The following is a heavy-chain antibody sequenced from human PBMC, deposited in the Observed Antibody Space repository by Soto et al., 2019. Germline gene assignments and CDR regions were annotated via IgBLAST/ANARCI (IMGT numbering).Heavy chain of an antibody. CDR2: MNPNSGNT. Sequence: QVQLVQSGAEVKKPGASVKVSCKASGYTFTSYDINRVRQATGQGLEWMGWMNPNSGNTGYAQKFQGRVTMTRNTSISTAYMELSRLISEDTAGYYCARERANRLDPWGQGTLVTVSS. CDR1: GYTFTSYD. CDR3: ARERANRLDP. J-gene: IGHJ5*02. V-gene: IGHV1-8*01.